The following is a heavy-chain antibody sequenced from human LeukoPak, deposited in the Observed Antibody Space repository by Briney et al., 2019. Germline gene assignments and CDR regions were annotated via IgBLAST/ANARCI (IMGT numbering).Heavy chain of an antibody. V-gene: IGHV4-39*07. CDR3: ARQAQHYDILTGYPGGGWFDP. D-gene: IGHD3-9*01. CDR2: IYYSGST. Sequence: SETLSLTCTVSGGSISSSSYYWGWIRQPPGKGLEWIGSIYYSGSTYYNPSLKSRVTISVDTSKNQFSLKLSSVTAADTAVYYCARQAQHYDILTGYPGGGWFDPWGQGTLVTVSS. CDR1: GGSISSSSYY. J-gene: IGHJ5*02.